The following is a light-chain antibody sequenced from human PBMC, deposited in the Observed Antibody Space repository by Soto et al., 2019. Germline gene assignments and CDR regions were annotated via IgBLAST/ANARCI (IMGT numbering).Light chain of an antibody. CDR3: GAWDDSLSGPA. V-gene: IGLV1-47*02. CDR1: SSNIGSNY. CDR2: SNN. Sequence: QSVLTQPPSASGTPGQRVTISCSGSSSNIGSNYVYWYQQLPGTAPKLLIYSNNQRPSGVPDRFSGSKSGTSASLAISGLRSEDEAHYYCGAWDDSLSGPAFGGGTKLTVL. J-gene: IGLJ2*01.